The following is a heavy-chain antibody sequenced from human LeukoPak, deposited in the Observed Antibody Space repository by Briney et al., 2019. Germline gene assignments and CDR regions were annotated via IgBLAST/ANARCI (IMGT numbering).Heavy chain of an antibody. CDR1: GDRVYRNRAP. CDR2: TYYGSEWYS. J-gene: IGHJ4*02. CDR3: AREQDYYDY. Sequence: SQTLSLICDISGDRVYRNRAPWNSIRQSPSRGLEWLGRTYYGSEWYSDYAVSVKGRIIINADTSKNQFSLQLKSVTPEYTAVYYCAREQDYYDYWGQGTLVTVSS. V-gene: IGHV6-1*01.